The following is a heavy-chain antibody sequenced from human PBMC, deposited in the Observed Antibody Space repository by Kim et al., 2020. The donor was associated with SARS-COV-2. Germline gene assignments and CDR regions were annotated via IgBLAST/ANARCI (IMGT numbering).Heavy chain of an antibody. D-gene: IGHD6-6*01. J-gene: IGHJ4*02. V-gene: IGHV4-39*01. Sequence: YHNPPLKSRVTISVDTSKNQFSLKLSSVTAADTAVYYCARLGIAARPLDYWGQGTLVTVSS. CDR3: ARLGIAARPLDY.